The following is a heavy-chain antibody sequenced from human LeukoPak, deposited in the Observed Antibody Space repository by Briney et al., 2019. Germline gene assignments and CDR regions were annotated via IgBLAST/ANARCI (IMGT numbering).Heavy chain of an antibody. J-gene: IGHJ4*02. Sequence: SEALSLTCTVSGGSISNYYWTWIRQPPGKGLEWIGSIYYDGSTNYNPSLKSRVTISLDTPKNQFSLKLSSVTAADTAVYYCARDGGYGSGSALWGQGTLITVSS. CDR3: ARDGGYGSGSAL. CDR1: GGSISNYY. D-gene: IGHD3-10*01. CDR2: IYYDGST. V-gene: IGHV4-59*01.